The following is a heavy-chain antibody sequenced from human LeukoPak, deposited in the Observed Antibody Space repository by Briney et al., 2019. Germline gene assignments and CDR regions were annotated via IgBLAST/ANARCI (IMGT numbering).Heavy chain of an antibody. D-gene: IGHD5-18*01. Sequence: GGSLRLSCGVSGFTFRNYWMTWVRQAPGKGPEWVASIKKDGSEKYYVDSVKGRFTISRDNAKNSLYLQMNSLRAEDTAVYYCAREYGYPAIFDPWGQGTLVTVSS. J-gene: IGHJ5*02. CDR2: IKKDGSEK. CDR1: GFTFRNYW. V-gene: IGHV3-7*01. CDR3: AREYGYPAIFDP.